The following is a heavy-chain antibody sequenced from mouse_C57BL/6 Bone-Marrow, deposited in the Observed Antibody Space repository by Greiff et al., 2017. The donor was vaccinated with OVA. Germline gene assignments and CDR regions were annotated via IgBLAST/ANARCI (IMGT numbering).Heavy chain of an antibody. Sequence: QVQLQQSGAELVRPGASVSLSCKASGYTFTDYEMHWVKQTPVHGLEWIGAIEPETGGTAYNQTLKGQAILNADKSSSTAYMEIRRLTAEDSAVYYCTRGLGGGDYWGQGTTLTGAS. J-gene: IGHJ2*01. D-gene: IGHD4-1*01. CDR3: TRGLGGGDY. CDR1: GYTFTDYE. CDR2: IEPETGGT. V-gene: IGHV1-15*01.